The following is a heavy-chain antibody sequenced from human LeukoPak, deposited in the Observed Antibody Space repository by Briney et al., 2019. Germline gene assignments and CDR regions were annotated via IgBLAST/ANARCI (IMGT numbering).Heavy chain of an antibody. V-gene: IGHV3-30*02. D-gene: IGHD3-22*01. CDR1: GFTFSSYG. J-gene: IGHJ4*02. CDR2: IRYDGSNK. Sequence: GGSLRLSCAASGFTFSSYGMNWVRQAPGKGLEWVAFIRYDGSNKYYADSVKGRFTISRDNSKNTLYLQMNSLRAEDTAVYYCAKDNGDSSGYSLLFDYWGQGTLVTVSS. CDR3: AKDNGDSSGYSLLFDY.